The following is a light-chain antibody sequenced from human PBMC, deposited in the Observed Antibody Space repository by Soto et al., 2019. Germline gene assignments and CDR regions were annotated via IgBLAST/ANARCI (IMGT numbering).Light chain of an antibody. V-gene: IGLV2-14*03. CDR1: SSDLGAYTY. J-gene: IGLJ1*01. CDR2: DVS. Sequence: QSALTQPASVSGSPGQSITVSCTGTSSDLGAYTYVSWYQQHPGKAPKLIIHDVSNRPSGVSNRFSGSKSGNSASLTISGLQAEDEADYYCGSYTSSGTYVFGSGTKVTVL. CDR3: GSYTSSGTYV.